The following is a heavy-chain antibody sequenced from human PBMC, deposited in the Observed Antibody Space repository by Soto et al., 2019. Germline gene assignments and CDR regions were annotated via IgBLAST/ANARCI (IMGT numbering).Heavy chain of an antibody. V-gene: IGHV3-74*01. J-gene: IGHJ4*01. CDR3: AKYTSGPGSFDC. D-gene: IGHD6-19*01. Sequence: EVQLVESGGGLVQPGGSLRLSCAASGFTFSSYWMHWVRQAPGKGLVWVSRINSDGSSTSYADSVKGRVTISRDNAKHTLYRQMNSLRAEDTAVYYCAKYTSGPGSFDCWGHGTLVTVSS. CDR2: INSDGSST. CDR1: GFTFSSYW.